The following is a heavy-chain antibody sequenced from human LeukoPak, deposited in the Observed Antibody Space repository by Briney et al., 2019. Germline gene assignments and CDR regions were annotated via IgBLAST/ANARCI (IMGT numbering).Heavy chain of an antibody. CDR3: ALAAAGRNWFDP. J-gene: IGHJ5*02. CDR1: GYTFTDDG. V-gene: IGHV1-18*01. D-gene: IGHD6-13*01. CDR2: ISPYNGDT. Sequence: ASVRVSCKASGYTFTDDGISWVRQGPGQGLEWVGWISPYNGDTKYADKVLGRVTMSADISTTTAYMELRSLRSDDTAVYYCALAAAGRNWFDPWGQGTLVTVSS.